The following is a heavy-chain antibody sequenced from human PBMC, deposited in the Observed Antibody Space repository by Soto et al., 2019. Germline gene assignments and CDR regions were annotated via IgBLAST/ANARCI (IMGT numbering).Heavy chain of an antibody. CDR3: ARQPTVTPYYYYGMDV. J-gene: IGHJ6*02. CDR2: IIPIFGTP. CDR1: GGTFSSYA. Sequence: QVQLVQSGAEVKKPGSSVKVSCKASGGTFSSYAISWVRQAPGQGLEWMGGIIPIFGTPDYAQKFQGRVTITADESPSTAYMELSSLRSEDTAVYYCARQPTVTPYYYYGMDVWGQGTTVTVSS. V-gene: IGHV1-69*12. D-gene: IGHD4-4*01.